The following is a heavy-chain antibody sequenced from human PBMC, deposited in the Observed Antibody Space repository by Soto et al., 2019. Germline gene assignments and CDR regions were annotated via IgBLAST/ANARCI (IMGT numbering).Heavy chain of an antibody. Sequence: GGSLRLSCAASGFTFSSYSMNWVRQAPGKGLEWVSSISRSSSYIYYADSVKGRFTISRDNAKNSLYLQMNSLRAEDTAVYYCARQEAVAGSMKLYYMDVWGKGTTVTVSS. V-gene: IGHV3-21*01. CDR3: ARQEAVAGSMKLYYMDV. CDR2: ISRSSSYI. D-gene: IGHD6-19*01. J-gene: IGHJ6*03. CDR1: GFTFSSYS.